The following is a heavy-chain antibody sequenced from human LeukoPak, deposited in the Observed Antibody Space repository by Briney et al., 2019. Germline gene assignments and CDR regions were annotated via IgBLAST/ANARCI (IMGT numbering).Heavy chain of an antibody. CDR1: GGSISSSNHY. CDR2: IYYSGST. Sequence: SETLSLTCIVSGGSISSSNHYWGWIRQHPGKGLEWIGYIYYSGSTYYNPSLKSRVTISVDTSKNQFSLKLSSVTAADTAVYYCARDRRDGYNWFDPWGQGTLVTVSS. V-gene: IGHV4-31*03. D-gene: IGHD5-24*01. J-gene: IGHJ5*02. CDR3: ARDRRDGYNWFDP.